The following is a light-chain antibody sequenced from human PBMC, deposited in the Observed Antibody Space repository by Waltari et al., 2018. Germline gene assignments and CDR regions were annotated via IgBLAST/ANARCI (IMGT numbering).Light chain of an antibody. CDR2: TNH. J-gene: IGLJ2*01. V-gene: IGLV1-44*01. CDR3: ATCDDSLNVVI. Sequence: QSVLTQPPSASGTPGQSVTISCSGSSSNIGSNTVNWYQQLPGTAPKLPIYTNHRRPSGVPDRFSGAKSGTSASLAISGLKSGDEAYYHSATCDDSLNVVIFGGGTKLTVL. CDR1: SSNIGSNT.